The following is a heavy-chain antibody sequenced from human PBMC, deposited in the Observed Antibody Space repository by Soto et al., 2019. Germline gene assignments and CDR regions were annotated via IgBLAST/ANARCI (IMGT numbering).Heavy chain of an antibody. CDR3: ARDETVLGFDY. J-gene: IGHJ4*02. V-gene: IGHV4-39*02. CDR1: GGSISSSSYY. Sequence: SETLSLTCTVSGGSISSSSYYWGWIRQPPGKGLEWIGSIYYSGSTYYNPSLKSRVTISVDTSKNQFSLKLSSVTAADTAVYYCARDETVLGFDYWGQGTLVTGSS. D-gene: IGHD2-15*01. CDR2: IYYSGST.